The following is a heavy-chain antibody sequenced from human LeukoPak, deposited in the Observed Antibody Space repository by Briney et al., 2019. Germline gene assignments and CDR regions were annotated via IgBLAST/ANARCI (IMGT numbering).Heavy chain of an antibody. V-gene: IGHV4-34*01. CDR1: GGSFSPYY. J-gene: IGHJ6*03. Sequence: SETLSLTCTVYGGSFSPYYWDWIRQPPGKGLEWIGEINHRGSTTYNPSLKSRVTISLDTSKNQFSLKLSSVTAADTAVYYCARGGGSPYYYYYYMDVWGKGTTVTVSS. CDR2: INHRGST. CDR3: ARGGGSPYYYYYYMDV. D-gene: IGHD1-26*01.